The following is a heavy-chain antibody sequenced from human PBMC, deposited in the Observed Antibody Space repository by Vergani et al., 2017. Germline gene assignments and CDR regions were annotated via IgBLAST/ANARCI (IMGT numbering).Heavy chain of an antibody. CDR2: IYYSGST. D-gene: IGHD1-26*01. V-gene: IGHV4-59*01. Sequence: QVQLQESGPGLVKPSETLSLTCTVSGGSISSYYWSWIRQPPGKGLEWIGYIYYSGSTNYNPSLKSRVTISVDTSKNQFSLKLSSVTAEDTAVYYCARARGGWELPKFDYWGQGTLVTVSS. CDR3: ARARGGWELPKFDY. CDR1: GGSISSYY. J-gene: IGHJ4*02.